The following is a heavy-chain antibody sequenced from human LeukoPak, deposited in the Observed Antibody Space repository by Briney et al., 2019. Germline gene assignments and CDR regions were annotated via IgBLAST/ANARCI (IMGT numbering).Heavy chain of an antibody. Sequence: GGSLRLSCAASGFTFSSYWMSWVRQAPGKGLEWVANIKQDGSEKYYVDSVKGRFTISRDNAKNSLYLQMNSLRAEDTAVYYCAKDGDYDFWSGYTDYWGQGTLVTVSS. J-gene: IGHJ4*02. D-gene: IGHD3-3*01. CDR2: IKQDGSEK. CDR3: AKDGDYDFWSGYTDY. V-gene: IGHV3-7*03. CDR1: GFTFSSYW.